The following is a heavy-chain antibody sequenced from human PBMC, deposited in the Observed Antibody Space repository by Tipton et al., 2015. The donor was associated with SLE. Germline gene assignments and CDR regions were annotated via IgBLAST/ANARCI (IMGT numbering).Heavy chain of an antibody. J-gene: IGHJ2*01. V-gene: IGHV4-59*11. Sequence: TLSLTCTVSGGSISSHYWSWIRQPPGKGLEWIGYIYYSGSTNYNPSLKSRVTISVDTSKNQFSLKLSSVTAADTAAYYCARDGSGWTGYWYFDLWGRGTLVTVSS. CDR2: IYYSGST. CDR1: GGSISSHY. CDR3: ARDGSGWTGYWYFDL. D-gene: IGHD6-19*01.